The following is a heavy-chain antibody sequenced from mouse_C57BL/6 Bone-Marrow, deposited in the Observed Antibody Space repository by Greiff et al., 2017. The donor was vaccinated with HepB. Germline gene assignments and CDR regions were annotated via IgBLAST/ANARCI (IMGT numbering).Heavy chain of an antibody. Sequence: DVHLVESGGGLVQPGGSLSLSCAASGFTFTDYYMSWVRQPPGKALEWLGFIRNKANGYTTEYSASVKGRFTISRDNSQSILYLQMNALRAEDSATYYCARYRGLRYFDYWGQGTTLTVSS. J-gene: IGHJ2*01. D-gene: IGHD2-4*01. CDR2: IRNKANGYTT. V-gene: IGHV7-3*01. CDR1: GFTFTDYY. CDR3: ARYRGLRYFDY.